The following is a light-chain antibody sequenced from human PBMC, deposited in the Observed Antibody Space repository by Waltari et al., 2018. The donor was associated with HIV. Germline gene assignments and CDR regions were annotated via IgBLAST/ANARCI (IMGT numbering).Light chain of an antibody. CDR3: MQGTRWPFT. CDR2: TVC. CDR1: RTLVYFDCKIY. Sequence: DVVMTQSPLSLRVTLGQPASISCRSSRTLVYFDCKIYLNLFHQRPGQSPRRLIYTVCDRDCGVPDRFSGIGSGTEFTLGISRVEAEDVGVYYCMQGTRWPFTFGGGTMVEI. V-gene: IGKV2-30*01. J-gene: IGKJ4*01.